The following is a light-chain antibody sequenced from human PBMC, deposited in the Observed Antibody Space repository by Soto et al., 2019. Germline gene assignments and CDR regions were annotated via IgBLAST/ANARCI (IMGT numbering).Light chain of an antibody. Sequence: EIVLAQSPDTLSLSPGERATLSCRASHSVSSSYLAWYQQKPGQAPRLLIYGASSRATGIPDRFSGSGSGTDFTLTTSRLEPEDFAVYYCRQYDNSPITFGQGTRLEIK. CDR1: HSVSSSY. CDR3: RQYDNSPIT. J-gene: IGKJ5*01. V-gene: IGKV3-20*01. CDR2: GAS.